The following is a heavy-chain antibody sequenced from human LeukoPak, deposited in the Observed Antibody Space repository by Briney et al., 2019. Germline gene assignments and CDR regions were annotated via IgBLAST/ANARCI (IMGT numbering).Heavy chain of an antibody. V-gene: IGHV3-33*01. J-gene: IGHJ4*02. D-gene: IGHD3-10*01. CDR1: GFTFSSYG. CDR3: ARDPTSRSLRYYFDY. CDR2: IWYDGSNK. Sequence: GGSLRLSCAASGFTFSSYGMHWVRQAPGKGLEWVAVIWYDGSNKYYADSVKGRFTISRDNSKNTLYLQMNSLRAEDTAVYYCARDPTSRSLRYYFDYWGQGTLVTVSS.